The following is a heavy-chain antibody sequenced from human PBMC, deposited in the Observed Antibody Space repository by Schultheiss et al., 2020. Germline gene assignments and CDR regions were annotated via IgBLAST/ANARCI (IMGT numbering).Heavy chain of an antibody. CDR1: GGSISSYY. D-gene: IGHD4-23*01. V-gene: IGHV4-59*12. CDR2: IYYSGST. J-gene: IGHJ4*02. Sequence: SQTLSLTCTVSGGSISSYYWSWIRQPPGKGLEWIGYIYYSGSTNYNPSLKSRVTISVDTSKNQFSLKLSSVTAADTAVYYCAREGGGNWLYYFDYWGQGTLVTVSS. CDR3: AREGGGNWLYYFDY.